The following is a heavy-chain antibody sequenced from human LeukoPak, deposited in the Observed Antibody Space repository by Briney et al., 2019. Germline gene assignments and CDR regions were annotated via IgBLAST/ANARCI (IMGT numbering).Heavy chain of an antibody. CDR2: IYYSGTT. Sequence: SETLSLTCTVSGGSISSSSYYWAWIRQPPGKGLEWVGSIYYSGTTYYNPSLKSRVTMSVDTSKNQFSLKLTSVTAADTAVYYCARGPGGSALFNWGQGTLVTVSS. CDR1: GGSISSSSYY. D-gene: IGHD4-23*01. V-gene: IGHV4-39*07. J-gene: IGHJ4*02. CDR3: ARGPGGSALFN.